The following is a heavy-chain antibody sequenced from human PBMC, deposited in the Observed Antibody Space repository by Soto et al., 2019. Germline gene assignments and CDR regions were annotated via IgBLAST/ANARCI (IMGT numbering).Heavy chain of an antibody. CDR3: AKDAGYDGYFDY. CDR2: ISYDGSNK. D-gene: IGHD5-12*01. V-gene: IGHV3-30*18. J-gene: IGHJ4*02. Sequence: GGSMSLSCAAAEGTSSSYGMHWVSQNPGKGLEWVAVISYDGSNKYYADSVKGRFTISRDNSKNTLYLQMNSLRAEDTAVYYCAKDAGYDGYFDYWGQGTLVTGSS. CDR1: EGTSSSYG.